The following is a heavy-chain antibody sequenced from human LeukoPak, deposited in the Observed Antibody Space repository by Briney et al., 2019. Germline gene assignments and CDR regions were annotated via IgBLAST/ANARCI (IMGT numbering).Heavy chain of an antibody. CDR1: GFTFSSYG. CDR2: IWYDGSNK. V-gene: IGHV3-33*03. J-gene: IGHJ4*02. D-gene: IGHD3-10*01. CDR3: ATVSKGSSLQDY. Sequence: PGGSLRLSCAASGFTFSSYGMHWVRQAPGKGLEWVAVIWYDGSNKYYGDSVKGRFIISRDNAKNTVYLQMNSLRADDTAVYYCATVSKGSSLQDYWGQGTLVTVSS.